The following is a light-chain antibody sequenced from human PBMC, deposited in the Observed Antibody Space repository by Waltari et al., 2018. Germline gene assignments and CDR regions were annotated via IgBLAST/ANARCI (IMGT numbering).Light chain of an antibody. CDR2: TAS. Sequence: DIQMTQSPATLSASVGDRITITCRTSQSVKNNLAWYQQKPGKAPKVMIHTASRLEGGVPSRFSGSGYGTEFTLTFSGLQPDDFATYSCQEYDSLPVTFGGGPRVEIK. CDR1: QSVKNN. J-gene: IGKJ4*01. V-gene: IGKV1-5*03. CDR3: QEYDSLPVT.